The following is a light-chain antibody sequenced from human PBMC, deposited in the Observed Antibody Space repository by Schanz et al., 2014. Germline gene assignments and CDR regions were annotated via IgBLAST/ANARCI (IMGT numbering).Light chain of an antibody. CDR3: QQRHTWPLT. Sequence: EIVLTQSPGTLSLSPGERATLFCRASQSVSSSYLAWYQQKPGQAPRLLIYGASTRATGIPDRFSGSGSGTDFTLTISRLAPEDFAVYFCQQRHTWPLTFGQGTRLDIK. CDR2: GAS. J-gene: IGKJ5*01. V-gene: IGKV3D-20*02. CDR1: QSVSSSY.